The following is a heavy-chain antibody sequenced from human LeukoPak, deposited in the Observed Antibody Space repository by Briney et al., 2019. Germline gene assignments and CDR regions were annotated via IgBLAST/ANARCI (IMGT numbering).Heavy chain of an antibody. CDR2: IYYSGST. J-gene: IGHJ3*02. V-gene: IGHV4-39*07. CDR3: ARDRRPVENIISLHYYDRYLHAFDI. D-gene: IGHD3-22*01. Sequence: SETLSLTCTVSGGSISSSNYYWGWIRQPPGKGLEWIGSIYYSGSTYYTPSLKSRVTISVDTSKNQFSLKLSSVTAADTAVYYCARDRRPVENIISLHYYDRYLHAFDIWGQGTMVTVSS. CDR1: GGSISSSNYY.